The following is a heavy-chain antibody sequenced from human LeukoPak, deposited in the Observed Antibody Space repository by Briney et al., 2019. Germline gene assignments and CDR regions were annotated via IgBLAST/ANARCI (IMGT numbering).Heavy chain of an antibody. Sequence: PGGSLRLSCAASGFTFSSYGMHWVRQAPGKGLEWVAFIRYDGSNKYYADSVKGRFTISRDNSKNTLYLQMNSLRAEDTAVYYCAKDQPWGYSYGTVFDYWGQGTLVTVSS. D-gene: IGHD5-18*01. CDR2: IRYDGSNK. CDR3: AKDQPWGYSYGTVFDY. CDR1: GFTFSSYG. V-gene: IGHV3-30*02. J-gene: IGHJ4*02.